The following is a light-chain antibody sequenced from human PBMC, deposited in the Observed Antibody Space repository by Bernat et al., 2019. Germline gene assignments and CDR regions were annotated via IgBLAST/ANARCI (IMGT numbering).Light chain of an antibody. V-gene: IGLV3-1*01. J-gene: IGLJ3*02. CDR1: KLGDYS. Sequence: SDEVTQPPSVSVSPGQTASITCSGDKLGDYSSSWYQQKPGQSPVVVIYQDTKRPSGIPDRFSGSNSGNTATLTISGTQAMDEADYFCQAWDNSALWVFGGGTKLTVL. CDR3: QAWDNSALWV. CDR2: QDT.